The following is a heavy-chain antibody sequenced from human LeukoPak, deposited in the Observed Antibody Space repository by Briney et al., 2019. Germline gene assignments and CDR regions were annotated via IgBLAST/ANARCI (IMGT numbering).Heavy chain of an antibody. J-gene: IGHJ5*02. CDR3: ARAAFDWLNSCFDP. CDR1: GVSISTYH. CDR2: VYFSGST. Sequence: PSETLSLTCTGSGVSISTYHWSWIRQPPGKGPEWIGYVYFSGSTNYNPSLKSRVTISVDTSKNQFSLKLRSVTAADTAVYYCARAAFDWLNSCFDPWGQGTLVTVSS. D-gene: IGHD3-9*01. V-gene: IGHV4-59*01.